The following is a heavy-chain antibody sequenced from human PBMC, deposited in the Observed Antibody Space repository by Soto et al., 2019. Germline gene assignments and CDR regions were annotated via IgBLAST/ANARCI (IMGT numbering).Heavy chain of an antibody. CDR2: IYFNVNT. J-gene: IGHJ4*01. V-gene: IGHV4-39*01. Sequence: PSYALCLTCNVSGACIIDTSYYWGWIRQPPGKGLEWIGAIYFNVNTCYNPSIKSRLTISVDTSKNQVSLRLTSVTAADTDVYYCARQGSYWGHGTLVTGSS. CDR3: ARQGSY. CDR1: GACIIDTSYY.